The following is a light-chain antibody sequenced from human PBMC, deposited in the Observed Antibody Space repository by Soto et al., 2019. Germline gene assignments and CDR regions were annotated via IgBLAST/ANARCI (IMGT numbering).Light chain of an antibody. Sequence: EIVLTQSPGTLSLSPGERATLSCRASQSVSSNYLAWYQQKPGQAPRLLIYGASTRATGIPDRFSGSGSGTDFTLTISRLEPEDFAVYYCQQYGSSGTVGQGTKVEIK. V-gene: IGKV3-20*01. CDR1: QSVSSNY. CDR3: QQYGSSGT. CDR2: GAS. J-gene: IGKJ1*01.